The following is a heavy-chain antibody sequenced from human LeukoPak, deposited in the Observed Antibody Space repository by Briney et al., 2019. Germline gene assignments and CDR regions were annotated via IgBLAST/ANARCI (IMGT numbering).Heavy chain of an antibody. J-gene: IGHJ4*02. CDR1: GFTFDDYA. CDR2: ISWKSDSV. V-gene: IGHV3-9*01. CDR3: AKDWSYGGNSWKYFGS. Sequence: HPGGSLRLSCVASGFTFDDYAMHWVRHAPGKGLEWVSGISWKSDSVDYADSVKGRFTISRDNAKNSLYLQMNSLRADDTALYYCAKDWSYGGNSWKYFGSWGRGVLVTVSS. D-gene: IGHD4-23*01.